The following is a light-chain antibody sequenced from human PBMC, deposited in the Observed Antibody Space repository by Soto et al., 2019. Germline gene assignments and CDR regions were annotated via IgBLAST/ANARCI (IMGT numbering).Light chain of an antibody. J-gene: IGLJ1*01. V-gene: IGLV2-14*01. CDR2: AVT. CDR3: SSYTNSTTQV. Sequence: QPVLTQPASVSGSPGQSITISCTGTSSDVGRYNFVSWYQRHPGKAPQLMIYAVTNRPSGVSNRFSGSKSGNTASLTISGLQAEDEADYYCSSYTNSTTQVFGTGTKVTVL. CDR1: SSDVGRYNF.